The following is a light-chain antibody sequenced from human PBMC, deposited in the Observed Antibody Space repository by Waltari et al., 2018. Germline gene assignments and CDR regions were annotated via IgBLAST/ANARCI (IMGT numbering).Light chain of an antibody. CDR3: QTGGHGTWV. Sequence: QLVLTQSPSASASLGASVKLTCTLSSGHSTNVIAWLQKRPEKGPRYLMKVYRDGSHNKGDDIPDRCSGSSSGADRYLTISSRQSEDEADYYCQTGGHGTWVFGGGTKLTVL. J-gene: IGLJ3*02. CDR2: VYRDGSH. CDR1: SGHSTNV. V-gene: IGLV4-69*01.